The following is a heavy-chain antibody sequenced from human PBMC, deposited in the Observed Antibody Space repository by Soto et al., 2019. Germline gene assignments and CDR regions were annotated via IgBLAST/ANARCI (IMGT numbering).Heavy chain of an antibody. CDR3: ARVGRITIFGVVINSWYFDL. Sequence: SETLSLTCTVSGGSISSGDYYWSWIRQPPGKGLEWIGYIYYSGSTYYNPSLKSRVTISVDTSKNQFSLKLSSVTAADTAVYYCARVGRITIFGVVINSWYFDLWGRGTLVTVSS. CDR2: IYYSGST. CDR1: GGSISSGDYY. D-gene: IGHD3-3*01. V-gene: IGHV4-30-4*01. J-gene: IGHJ2*01.